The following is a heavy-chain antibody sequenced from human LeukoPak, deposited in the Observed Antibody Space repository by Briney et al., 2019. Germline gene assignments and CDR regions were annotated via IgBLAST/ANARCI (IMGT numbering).Heavy chain of an antibody. V-gene: IGHV4-34*01. CDR3: ARGGEGYHYGSASQDY. CDR2: INHSGNT. D-gene: IGHD3-10*01. Sequence: SETLSLTCAVYGGSFSGYYWSWIRQPPGKGLEWIGEINHSGNTNYNPSLKSRVTISVDTSKSQFSLKLSSVTAADTAVFYCARGGEGYHYGSASQDYWGQGTLVTVSS. J-gene: IGHJ4*02. CDR1: GGSFSGYY.